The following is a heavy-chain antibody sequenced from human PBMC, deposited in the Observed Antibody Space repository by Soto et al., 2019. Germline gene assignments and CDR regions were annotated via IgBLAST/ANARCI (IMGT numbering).Heavy chain of an antibody. CDR2: IYHSGST. Sequence: PSETICVTSSVADGNSVGGGDSWSWIRKPPGKGLEWIGYIYHSGSTYYNPSLKSRVTISVDRSKNQFSLKLSSVTAADTAVYYCARGPPFGYWGQGTLVTVSS. CDR1: DGNSVGGGDS. V-gene: IGHV4-30-2*01. CDR3: ARGPPFGY. D-gene: IGHD3-10*01. J-gene: IGHJ4*02.